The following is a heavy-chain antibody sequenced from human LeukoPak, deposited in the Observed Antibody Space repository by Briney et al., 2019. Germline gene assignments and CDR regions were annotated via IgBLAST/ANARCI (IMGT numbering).Heavy chain of an antibody. J-gene: IGHJ4*02. CDR1: GGSISSYY. D-gene: IGHD1-26*01. Sequence: SETLSLTCIVSGGSISSYYWSWIRQPPGKGLEWIGYIYYSGSTNYNPSLKSRVTISVDTSKNQFSLKLSSVTAADTAVYYCARVNSGSYSYYFDYWGQGTLVTVSS. CDR3: ARVNSGSYSYYFDY. CDR2: IYYSGST. V-gene: IGHV4-59*12.